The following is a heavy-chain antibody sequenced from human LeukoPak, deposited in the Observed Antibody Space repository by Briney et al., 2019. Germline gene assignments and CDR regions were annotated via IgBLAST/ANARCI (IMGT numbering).Heavy chain of an antibody. J-gene: IGHJ3*02. V-gene: IGHV3-48*01. D-gene: IGHD2-15*01. CDR3: ARDSCSGGSCYFTHDAFDI. CDR1: GFTFSSYS. Sequence: PGGSLRLSCAASGFTFSSYSMNWVRQAPGKGLEWVSYISSSSSTIYYADSVKGRFTISRDNAKNSLYLQMNSLRAEDTAVYYCARDSCSGGSCYFTHDAFDIWGQGTMVTVSS. CDR2: ISSSSSTI.